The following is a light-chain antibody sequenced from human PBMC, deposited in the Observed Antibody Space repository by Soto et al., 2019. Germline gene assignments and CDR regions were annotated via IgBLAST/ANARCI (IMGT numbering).Light chain of an antibody. Sequence: EIVLTQSPGTLSSSPGERATLSCMASQSVRTNYLAWYQQKPGQAPRLLIYGASSRATGIPDRFSGSGSGTDFTLTISRLEPEDFAVYYCQQYGTSPLTFGGGTKVDIK. CDR3: QQYGTSPLT. CDR2: GAS. V-gene: IGKV3-20*01. CDR1: QSVRTNY. J-gene: IGKJ4*01.